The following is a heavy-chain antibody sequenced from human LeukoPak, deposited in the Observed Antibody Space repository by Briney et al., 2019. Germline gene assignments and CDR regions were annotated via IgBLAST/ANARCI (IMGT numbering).Heavy chain of an antibody. CDR2: IYYKGNT. CDR3: ARSYSSGSYYSPFDP. J-gene: IGHJ5*02. D-gene: IGHD3-10*01. V-gene: IGHV4-59*01. CDR1: GGSISSFY. Sequence: PSETLSLTCTVSGGSISSFYWSWIRQPPGRGLEWIGYIYYKGNTNYSPSLTSRVTISVDTSKNQFSLKLSSLTAADTAVYYCARSYSSGSYYSPFDPWGQGTLVTVFS.